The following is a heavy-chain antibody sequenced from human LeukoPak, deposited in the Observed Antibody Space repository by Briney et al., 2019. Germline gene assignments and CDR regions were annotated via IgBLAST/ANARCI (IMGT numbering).Heavy chain of an antibody. D-gene: IGHD3-16*01. V-gene: IGHV4-4*09. J-gene: IGHJ4*02. CDR1: SGAISSYF. Sequence: PSETLSLTCTASSGAISSYFWNWVRQAPGKGLEWIGFIHVSGSTNSSPSLKSRVTISLDTSKNQFSLRLTSVTAADTAIYYCARRRGGFGEGEFDSWGPGTLVTVSS. CDR3: ARRRGGFGEGEFDS. CDR2: IHVSGST.